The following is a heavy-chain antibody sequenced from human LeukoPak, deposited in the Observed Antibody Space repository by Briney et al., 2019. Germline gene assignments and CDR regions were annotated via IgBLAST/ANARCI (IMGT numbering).Heavy chain of an antibody. CDR2: IIPILGIA. D-gene: IGHD2-15*01. CDR3: ARLYCSGGSCPNYYYGMDV. J-gene: IGHJ6*02. V-gene: IGHV1-69*04. CDR1: GGTFSSYA. Sequence: SVKVSCKASGGTFSSYAISWVRQAPGQGLEWMGRIIPILGIANYAQKFQGRVTITADKSTSTAYMELSSLRSEDTAVYYCARLYCSGGSCPNYYYGMDVWGQGTTVTVSS.